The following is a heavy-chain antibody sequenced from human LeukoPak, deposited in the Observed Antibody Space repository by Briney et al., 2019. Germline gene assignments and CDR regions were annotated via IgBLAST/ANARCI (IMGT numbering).Heavy chain of an antibody. Sequence: ASVKASCKASGYTFTNYGIFWVRQAPGQGLEWMGWISAYSGNTNYAQKPQGRVTMTTETSTSTAYMELESLRSDDTAVYYCAISQGSYYDTSGYLGGDYWGQGTLVTVSS. CDR3: AISQGSYYDTSGYLGGDY. CDR1: GYTFTNYG. D-gene: IGHD3-22*01. CDR2: ISAYSGNT. J-gene: IGHJ4*02. V-gene: IGHV1-18*01.